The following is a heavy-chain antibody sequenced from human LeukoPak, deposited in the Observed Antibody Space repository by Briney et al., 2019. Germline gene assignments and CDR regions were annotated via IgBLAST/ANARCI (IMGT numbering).Heavy chain of an antibody. CDR1: GYTFTSYT. CDR2: INAGNGNT. J-gene: IGHJ4*02. V-gene: IGHV1-3*01. CDR3: ARDTFGSSRPSDH. D-gene: IGHD3-10*01. Sequence: ASVKVSCKTSGYTFTSYTIHWVRQAPGQRLEWMGWINAGNGNTKYSQKFQGRVTITRDTSATTAYLELSTLTFEDTAVYYCARDTFGSSRPSDHWGQGTLVTVSS.